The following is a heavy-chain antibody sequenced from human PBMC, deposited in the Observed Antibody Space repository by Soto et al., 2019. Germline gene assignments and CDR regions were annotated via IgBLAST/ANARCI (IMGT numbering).Heavy chain of an antibody. CDR1: GFSFNTFD. CDR2: ILGRDDTT. Sequence: EVQVLESGGVLVEPGGSLRLSCAASGFSFNTFDMSWVRQAPGKGLEWVSVILGRDDTTYYADSVKGRFTISRDTFKNTLHLHMNSLRGEYTALYGCTTGAWLDYWGQGTRVTVS. CDR3: TTGAWLDY. V-gene: IGHV3-23*01. D-gene: IGHD5-12*01. J-gene: IGHJ4*02.